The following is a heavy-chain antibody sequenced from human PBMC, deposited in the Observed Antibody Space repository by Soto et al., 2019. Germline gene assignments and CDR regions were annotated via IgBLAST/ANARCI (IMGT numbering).Heavy chain of an antibody. J-gene: IGHJ4*02. D-gene: IGHD3-22*01. CDR2: IKEDGSEI. Sequence: SGFTFSSSWMSWVRQAPGKGLEWVANIKEDGSEIHYADSVKGRFTISRDNSKNTQYLQMSNLRAEDTAVYYCVKGEYYYDSGAYYPFDHWGQGTLVTVSS. CDR1: GFTFSSSW. V-gene: IGHV3-7*02. CDR3: VKGEYYYDSGAYYPFDH.